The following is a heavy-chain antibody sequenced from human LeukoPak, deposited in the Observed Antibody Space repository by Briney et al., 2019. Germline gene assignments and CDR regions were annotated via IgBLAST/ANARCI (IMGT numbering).Heavy chain of an antibody. CDR2: INHSGST. V-gene: IGHV4-34*01. CDR3: ARDPLSGSSSLPFDY. CDR1: GGSFSGYY. J-gene: IGHJ4*02. Sequence: SETLSLTCAVYGGSFSGYYWSWIRQPPGKGLEWIGEINHSGSTNYNPSLKSRVTISVDTSKNQFSLKLSSVTAADTAVYYCARDPLSGSSSLPFDYWGQGTLVTVSS. D-gene: IGHD1-26*01.